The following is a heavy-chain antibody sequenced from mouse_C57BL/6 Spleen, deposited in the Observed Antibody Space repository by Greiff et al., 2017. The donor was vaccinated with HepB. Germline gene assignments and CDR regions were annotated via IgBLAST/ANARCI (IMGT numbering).Heavy chain of an antibody. V-gene: IGHV5-4*03. CDR1: GFTFSSYA. CDR2: ISDGGSYT. CDR3: ARVLRYYAMDY. Sequence: EVKLQESGGGLVKPGGSLKLSCAASGFTFSSYAMSWVRQTPEKRLEWVATISDGGSYTYYPDNVKGRFTISRDNAKNNLYLQMSHLKSEDTAMYYCARVLRYYAMDYWGQGTSVTVSS. D-gene: IGHD1-1*01. J-gene: IGHJ4*01.